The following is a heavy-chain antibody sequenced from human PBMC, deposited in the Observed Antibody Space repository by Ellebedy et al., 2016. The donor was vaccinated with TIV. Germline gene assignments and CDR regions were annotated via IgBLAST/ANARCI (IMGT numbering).Heavy chain of an antibody. V-gene: IGHV3-7*01. J-gene: IGHJ4*02. CDR3: AREVGGGGAY. CDR1: GFTFSSYW. Sequence: GGSLRLSXPASGFTFSSYWMHWVRQAPGKGLEWVANIKQDGSVKKYVDSVKGRFTISRDNGKNSLYLQMNSLRGEDTAVYYCAREVGGGGAYWGQGTLVTVSS. D-gene: IGHD2-21*01. CDR2: IKQDGSVK.